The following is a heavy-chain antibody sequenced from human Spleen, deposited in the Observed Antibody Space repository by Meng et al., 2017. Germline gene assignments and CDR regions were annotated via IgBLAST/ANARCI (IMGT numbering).Heavy chain of an antibody. CDR2: IYSTGST. J-gene: IGHJ4*02. V-gene: IGHV4-59*11. CDR3: ASHSYYDSTGYHDY. CDR1: GGSISGHY. D-gene: IGHD3-16*01. Sequence: LQGSAPRLVRPSEPLSLPCTVSGGSISGHYWSWIRQPPGKGLEWIGYIYSTGSTNYNPSLKSRVTLSVDTSTNQFSLRLNSVTAADTAIYYCASHSYYDSTGYHDYWGQGALVTVSS.